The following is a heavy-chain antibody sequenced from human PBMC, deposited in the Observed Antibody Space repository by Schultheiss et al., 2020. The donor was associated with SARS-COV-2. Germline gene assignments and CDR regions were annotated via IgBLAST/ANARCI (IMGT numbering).Heavy chain of an antibody. D-gene: IGHD3-22*01. V-gene: IGHV4-39*07. Sequence: SQTLSLTCSVSGGSVSSSSYFWGWIRQPPGGGLEWIGSIYYSGSTNYNPSLKSRVTISVDTSKNQFSLKLSSVTAADTAVYYCVRGYYYDSSGYEPDAFDIWGQGTMVTVSS. CDR2: IYYSGST. J-gene: IGHJ3*02. CDR3: VRGYYYDSSGYEPDAFDI. CDR1: GGSVSSSSYF.